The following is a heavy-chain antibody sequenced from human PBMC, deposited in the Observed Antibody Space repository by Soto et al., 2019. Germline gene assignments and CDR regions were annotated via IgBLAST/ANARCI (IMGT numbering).Heavy chain of an antibody. CDR2: INHSGST. CDR1: GGSFSGYY. V-gene: IGHV4-34*01. D-gene: IGHD3-16*02. Sequence: QVQLQQWGAGLLKPSETLSLTCAVYGGSFSGYYWSWIRQPPGKGLEWIGEINHSGSTNYNPSLKSRVTISVDTSKNQFSLKLSSVTAADTAVYYCARDGYDYVWGSYRQDYWGQGTLVTVSS. CDR3: ARDGYDYVWGSYRQDY. J-gene: IGHJ4*02.